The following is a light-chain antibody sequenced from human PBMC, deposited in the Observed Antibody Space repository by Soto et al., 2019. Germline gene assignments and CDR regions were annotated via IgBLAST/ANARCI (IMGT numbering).Light chain of an antibody. CDR3: QQYGSSLTWT. CDR1: QSVSSSY. CDR2: GAS. V-gene: IGKV3-20*01. Sequence: EIVLTQSPGTLSLSPGERATLSCRASQSVSSSYLVWYQQKPGQAPRLLIYGASSRATGIPDRFSGSGSGTDFTLTISRLEPEDFAVYYCQQYGSSLTWTFGQGTKVDI. J-gene: IGKJ1*01.